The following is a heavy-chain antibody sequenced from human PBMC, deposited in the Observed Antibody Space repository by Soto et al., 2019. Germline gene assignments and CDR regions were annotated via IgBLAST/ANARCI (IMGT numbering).Heavy chain of an antibody. Sequence: HVQLQESGPGLVKPSETLSLTCTVSDGSVSSYGYYWTWVRQAPGKGLEWIGYIAYNGGTSYNPYLRRRVTISVDTSKSQFSLDLSFATAADTALYSCTRGGNFYEYMIWGQGTLVTVSS. V-gene: IGHV4-61*08. CDR1: DGSVSSYGYY. D-gene: IGHD3-16*01. J-gene: IGHJ4*02. CDR3: TRGGNFYEYMI. CDR2: IAYNGGT.